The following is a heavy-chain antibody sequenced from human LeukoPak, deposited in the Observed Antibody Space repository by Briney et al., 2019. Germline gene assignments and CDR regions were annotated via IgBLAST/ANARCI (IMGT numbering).Heavy chain of an antibody. J-gene: IGHJ4*02. D-gene: IGHD4-17*01. CDR2: ISSSGGST. CDR3: AKGHSDYGTGFDL. CDR1: GFTFSDFA. V-gene: IGHV3-23*01. Sequence: PGGSLRLSCAASGFTFSDFAMSWDRQAPGKGLECVSVISSSGGSTYSADAVKARFTISRDNSKNTLYLQMSSLRADDTAVYYCAKGHSDYGTGFDLWGQGTPVTVSS.